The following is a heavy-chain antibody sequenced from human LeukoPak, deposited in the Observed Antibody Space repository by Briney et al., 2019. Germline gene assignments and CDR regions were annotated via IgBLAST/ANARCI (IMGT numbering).Heavy chain of an antibody. D-gene: IGHD6-19*01. CDR1: GFTFSSYG. Sequence: GGSLRLSCAASGFTFSSYGMHWVRQAPGKGLEWVAVISYDGSNKYYADSVKGRFTISRDNSKNTLYLQMNSLRAEDTAVYYCAKDLFPSIAVAGMVAFDIWGQGTMVTVSS. V-gene: IGHV3-30*18. CDR3: AKDLFPSIAVAGMVAFDI. CDR2: ISYDGSNK. J-gene: IGHJ3*02.